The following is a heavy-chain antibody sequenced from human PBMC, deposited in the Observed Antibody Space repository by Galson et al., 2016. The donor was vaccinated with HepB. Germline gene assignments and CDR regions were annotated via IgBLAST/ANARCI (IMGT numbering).Heavy chain of an antibody. CDR2: IKGKPDGGTT. D-gene: IGHD3-22*01. Sequence: SLRLSCAASGFTIPFSNVWMTWVRQAPGKGLEWVGRIKGKPDGGTTDYAAPVKGRFLISRHDSKNTLYRQMSSLKTEDTAMYYCTTLRPDYYESSGYLSNWGQGTLATVSA. V-gene: IGHV3-15*01. J-gene: IGHJ1*01. CDR1: GFTIPFSNVW. CDR3: TTLRPDYYESSGYLSN.